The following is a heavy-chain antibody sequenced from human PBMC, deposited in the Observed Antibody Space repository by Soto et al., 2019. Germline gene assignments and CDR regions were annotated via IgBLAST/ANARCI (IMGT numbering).Heavy chain of an antibody. Sequence: SETLSLTCTVSGGSISSSSYFWGWIRQTPGKGLEWIGSFYYSGGTYYNPSLKSRVTISVDTSKNQFSLKLSSVTAADTAVYYCASVNILTGYYLDRCGQGTLVTVSS. CDR2: FYYSGGT. CDR1: GGSISSSSYF. D-gene: IGHD3-9*01. J-gene: IGHJ1*01. CDR3: ASVNILTGYYLDR. V-gene: IGHV4-39*01.